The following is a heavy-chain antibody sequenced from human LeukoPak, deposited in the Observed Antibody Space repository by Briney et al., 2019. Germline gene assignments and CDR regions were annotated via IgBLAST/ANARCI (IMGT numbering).Heavy chain of an antibody. Sequence: PGGSLRLSCAASGFTASSNYMSWVRQAPGKGLEWVSVIYSGGSTYYADSVKGRFTISRDNSKNTLYLQMNSLRAEDTAVYYCARDMALIAAAGTFDYWGQGTLVTVSS. CDR1: GFTASSNY. CDR2: IYSGGST. V-gene: IGHV3-53*01. CDR3: ARDMALIAAAGTFDY. D-gene: IGHD6-13*01. J-gene: IGHJ4*02.